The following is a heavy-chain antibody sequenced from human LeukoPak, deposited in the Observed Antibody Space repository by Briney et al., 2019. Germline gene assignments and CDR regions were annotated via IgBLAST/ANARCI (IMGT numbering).Heavy chain of an antibody. D-gene: IGHD3-22*01. CDR1: GYTFTGYY. Sequence: ASVKVSCKASGYTFTGYYMHWVRQAPGQGLEWMGRINPNSGGTNYAQKFQGRDTMTRDTSISTAYMELSRLRSDDTAVYYCAKLEGGGYDSSGYYFGSFDYWGQGTLVTVSS. CDR3: AKLEGGGYDSSGYYFGSFDY. V-gene: IGHV1-2*06. CDR2: INPNSGGT. J-gene: IGHJ4*02.